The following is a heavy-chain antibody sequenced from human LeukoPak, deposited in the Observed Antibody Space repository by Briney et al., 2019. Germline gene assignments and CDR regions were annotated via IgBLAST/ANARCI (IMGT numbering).Heavy chain of an antibody. CDR1: GYTFTSYG. CDR3: ARGAQWELLAY. V-gene: IGHV1-69*05. J-gene: IGHJ4*02. CDR2: IIPIFGTA. D-gene: IGHD1-26*01. Sequence: ASVKVSCKASGYTFTSYGISWVRQAPGQGLEWMGGIIPIFGTANYAQKFQDRVTITTDESTSTAYMELSGLRSEDTAVYYCARGAQWELLAYWGQGTLVTVSS.